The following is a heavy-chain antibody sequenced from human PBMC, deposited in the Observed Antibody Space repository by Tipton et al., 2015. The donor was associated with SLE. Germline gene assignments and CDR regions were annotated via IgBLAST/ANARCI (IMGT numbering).Heavy chain of an antibody. CDR3: ARDRRWVVFREIFYYNGLGV. CDR1: GFSVGNNY. CDR2: IYDNGAT. J-gene: IGHJ6*02. V-gene: IGHV3-53*01. Sequence: SLRLSCAASGFSVGNNYMTWVRQGPGKALEWVASIYDNGATYYGDPVRGRSDISRDNSMNTVYLQINNVRPEDTATYYCARDRRWVVFREIFYYNGLGVWGQGTTVTVSS. D-gene: IGHD3-10*01.